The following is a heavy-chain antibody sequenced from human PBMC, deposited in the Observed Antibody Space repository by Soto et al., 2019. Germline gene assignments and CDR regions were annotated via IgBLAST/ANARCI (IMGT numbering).Heavy chain of an antibody. CDR1: GDSVSSNSAA. V-gene: IGHV6-1*01. J-gene: IGHJ6*02. D-gene: IGHD5-18*01. CDR3: ASSIGDSYGEDYYYYGIDV. Sequence: PSQTLSLTCAISGDSVSSNSAAWNWIRHSPSRGLEWLGRTYYRSKWYNDYAVSVKSRITINPDTSKNQFSLQLNSVTSEDTAVYFCASSIGDSYGEDYYYYGIDVWGQGTTVTVSS. CDR2: TYYRSKWYN.